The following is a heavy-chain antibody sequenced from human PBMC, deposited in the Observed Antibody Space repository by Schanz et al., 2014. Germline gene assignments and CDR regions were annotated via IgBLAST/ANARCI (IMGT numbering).Heavy chain of an antibody. J-gene: IGHJ4*02. D-gene: IGHD1-7*01. CDR1: GITFTDYS. Sequence: EVQVVEYGGGLVKPGGSLRLSCAPSGITFTDYSLNWVRQAPGKGLEWVSSISPSGSYIYYGDSVKGRFTISRDNAKTSVYLQMNSLRAEDTAVYYCAKELRPGTERPRGNFDYWGQGTLVTVSS. CDR2: ISPSGSYI. CDR3: AKELRPGTERPRGNFDY. V-gene: IGHV3-21*04.